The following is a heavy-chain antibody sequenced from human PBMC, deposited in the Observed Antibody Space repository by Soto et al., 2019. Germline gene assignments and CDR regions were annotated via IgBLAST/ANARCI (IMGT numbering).Heavy chain of an antibody. J-gene: IGHJ4*02. CDR1: GGTFSSYA. CDR3: ARESPEKMGEYYFDS. Sequence: QVQLVQSGAEVKKPGSSVKVSCKASGGTFSSYAISWVRQAPGQGLEWMGGIIPIFGTANYAQKFQGRVTIXXDXSXXTAYMELSSLRSEDTAVYYGARESPEKMGEYYFDSWGQGTLVTVSS. CDR2: IIPIFGTA. V-gene: IGHV1-69*12. D-gene: IGHD3-16*01.